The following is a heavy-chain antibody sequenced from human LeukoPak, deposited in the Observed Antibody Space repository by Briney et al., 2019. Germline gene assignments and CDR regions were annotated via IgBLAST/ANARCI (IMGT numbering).Heavy chain of an antibody. V-gene: IGHV3-48*01. Sequence: GGSLRLSCAASGFTFSTYSMNWVRQAPGKGLEWVSYISSGSRTIYYAGSVKGRFTISRDNAKNSLYLQMNSLRAEDTAVYYCARDAYYYDSSGYYLPAGADYWGQGTLVTVSS. J-gene: IGHJ4*02. CDR2: ISSGSRTI. D-gene: IGHD3-22*01. CDR1: GFTFSTYS. CDR3: ARDAYYYDSSGYYLPAGADY.